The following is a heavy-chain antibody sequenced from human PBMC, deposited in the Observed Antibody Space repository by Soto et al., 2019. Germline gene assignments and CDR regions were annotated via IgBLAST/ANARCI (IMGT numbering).Heavy chain of an antibody. Sequence: ASVKVSCKVSGYTFTNYPIHWVRQAPGQGLEWLGWVSTGNGNTKCSERLQGRVTITWDTSATTTYIELSSLRSEDTAVYYCASGYCSGECYSDYWGQGNLVTVSS. D-gene: IGHD2-21*01. J-gene: IGHJ4*02. CDR1: GYTFTNYP. V-gene: IGHV1-3*04. CDR2: VSTGNGNT. CDR3: ASGYCSGECYSDY.